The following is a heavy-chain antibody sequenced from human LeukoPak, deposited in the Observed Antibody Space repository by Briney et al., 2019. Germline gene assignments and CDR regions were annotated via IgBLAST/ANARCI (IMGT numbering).Heavy chain of an antibody. CDR3: AKTAWGSRSYYNLDYYYGMDV. D-gene: IGHD3-10*01. CDR1: GFTFDDYA. J-gene: IGHJ6*02. V-gene: IGHV3-9*01. Sequence: PGGSLRLSCAASGFTFDDYAMPWVRQAPGKGLEWVSGISWNSGSIGYADSVKGRFTISRDNAKNSLYLQMNSLRAEDTALYYCAKTAWGSRSYYNLDYYYGMDVWGQGTTVTFSS. CDR2: ISWNSGSI.